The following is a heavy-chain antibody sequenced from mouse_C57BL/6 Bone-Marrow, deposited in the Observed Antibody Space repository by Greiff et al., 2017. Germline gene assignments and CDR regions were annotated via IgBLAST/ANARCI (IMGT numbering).Heavy chain of an antibody. V-gene: IGHV2-5*01. Sequence: VKLMESGPGLVQPSQSLSITCTVSGFSLTSYGVHWVRQSPGKGLEWLGVIWRGGSTDYNAAFMSRLSITKDNSKSQVFFKMNSLQADDTAIYYGAKREVYYYGSSSLYAMDYWGQGTSVTVSS. J-gene: IGHJ4*01. CDR3: AKREVYYYGSSSLYAMDY. D-gene: IGHD1-1*01. CDR2: IWRGGST. CDR1: GFSLTSYG.